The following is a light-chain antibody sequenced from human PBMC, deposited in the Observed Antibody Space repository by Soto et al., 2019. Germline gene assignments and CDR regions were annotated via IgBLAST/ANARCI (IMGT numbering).Light chain of an antibody. J-gene: IGLJ2*01. CDR3: SSYTSSRDVV. CDR1: SSDVGGYNY. V-gene: IGLV2-14*01. CDR2: EVS. Sequence: QSALTQPASVSGSPGQSITISCTGTSSDVGGYNYVSWYQQHPGKAPKLMIYEVSNRPSGVSNRFSGSKSGNTASLTISGRQAEDEADYYCSSYTSSRDVVFGGATKLTVL.